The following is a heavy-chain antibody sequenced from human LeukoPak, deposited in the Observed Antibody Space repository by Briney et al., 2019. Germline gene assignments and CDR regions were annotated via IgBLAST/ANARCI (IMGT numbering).Heavy chain of an antibody. D-gene: IGHD3-10*01. J-gene: IGHJ3*02. CDR3: ARGKLGSFDI. Sequence: GGSLRLSCAASGFAFSNYDMHWVRQAPGKGLEWVALIWYDESNKYYADSVKGRFTISRDNSKNTLYLQMNSLRVEDTAVYYCARGKLGSFDIWGQGTLVTVSS. CDR1: GFAFSNYD. CDR2: IWYDESNK. V-gene: IGHV3-33*01.